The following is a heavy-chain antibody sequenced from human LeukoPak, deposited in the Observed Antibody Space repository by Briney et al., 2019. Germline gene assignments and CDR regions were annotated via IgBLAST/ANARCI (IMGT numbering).Heavy chain of an antibody. V-gene: IGHV4-59*08. Sequence: SETLSLTCTVSGGSINNYYWSWVRQPPGEGLEWIAYIFYNGGTNYNPSLKTRVTMSVDTSKNQFSLRLNSVSAADTAVYYCARFSQYFDTSSHYLDYWGQGILVTVSS. J-gene: IGHJ4*02. D-gene: IGHD3-22*01. CDR2: IFYNGGT. CDR1: GGSINNYY. CDR3: ARFSQYFDTSSHYLDY.